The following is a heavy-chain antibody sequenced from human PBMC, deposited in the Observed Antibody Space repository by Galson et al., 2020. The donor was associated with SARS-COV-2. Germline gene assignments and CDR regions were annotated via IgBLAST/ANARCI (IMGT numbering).Heavy chain of an antibody. Sequence: GGSLRLSCSASGFTFSSYAMHWVRQAPGKGLEYVSAISSNGGSTYYADSVKGRFTISRDNSKNTLYLQMSSLRAEDTAVYYCAKESEQLVKAWYYWGQGTLVTVSS. D-gene: IGHD6-13*01. CDR2: ISSNGGST. J-gene: IGHJ4*02. CDR3: AKESEQLVKAWYY. CDR1: GFTFSSYA. V-gene: IGHV3-64D*06.